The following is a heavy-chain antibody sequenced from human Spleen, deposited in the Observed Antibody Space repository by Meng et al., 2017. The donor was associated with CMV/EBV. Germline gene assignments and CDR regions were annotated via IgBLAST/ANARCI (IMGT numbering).Heavy chain of an antibody. CDR1: RDSILSY. CDR2: IKYDGST. V-gene: IGHV4-59*01. CDR3: ARDPVEDVVAIPRRPNFPRYYGLNV. J-gene: IGHJ6*02. Sequence: SETLSLTCTVSRDSILSYWAWIRQSPGKGLEWIGSIKYDGSTVYNPSLQGRVSISEDTSKSYFSLNLFSVTAADTAVYFCARDPVEDVVAIPRRPNFPRYYGLNVWGQGTTVTVSS. D-gene: IGHD2-15*01.